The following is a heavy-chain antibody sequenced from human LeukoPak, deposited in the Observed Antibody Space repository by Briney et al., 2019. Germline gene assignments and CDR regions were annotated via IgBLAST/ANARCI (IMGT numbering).Heavy chain of an antibody. CDR2: ISSSGSTI. CDR1: GFTFSDYY. J-gene: IGHJ4*02. CDR3: ASRVSASRY. V-gene: IGHV3-11*04. Sequence: KPGGSLRPSCAASGFTFSDYYMSWIRQAPGKGLEWVSYISSSGSTIYYADSVKGRFTISRDNVKKSLYLQMNSLRVEDTAVYYCASRVSASRYWGQGTLVTVSS.